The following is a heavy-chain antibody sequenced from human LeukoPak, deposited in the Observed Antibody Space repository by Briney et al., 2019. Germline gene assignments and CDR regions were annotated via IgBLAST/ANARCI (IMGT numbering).Heavy chain of an antibody. CDR2: MNPNSGNT. J-gene: IGHJ6*02. CDR1: GYTFTSYD. D-gene: IGHD6-13*01. CDR3: ARTVAAAGTGGYVYYYYYGMDV. V-gene: IGHV1-8*01. Sequence: ASVKDSCKASGYTFTSYDINWVRQATGQGLEWMGWMNPNSGNTGYAQKFQGRVTMTRNTSISTAYMELSSLRSEDTAVYYCARTVAAAGTGGYVYYYYYGMDVWGQGTTVTVSS.